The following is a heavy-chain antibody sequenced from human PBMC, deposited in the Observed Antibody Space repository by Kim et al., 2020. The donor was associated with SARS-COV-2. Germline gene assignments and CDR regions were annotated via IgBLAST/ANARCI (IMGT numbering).Heavy chain of an antibody. V-gene: IGHV4-39*01. J-gene: IGHJ5*02. CDR3: AREIRITMVRGVIITRNWFDP. Sequence: SETLSLTCTVSGGSISSSSYYWGWIRQPPGKGLEWIGSIYYSGSTYYNPSLKSRVTISVDTSKNQFSLKLSSVTAADTAVYYCAREIRITMVRGVIITRNWFDPWGQGTLVTVSS. D-gene: IGHD3-10*01. CDR2: IYYSGST. CDR1: GGSISSSSYY.